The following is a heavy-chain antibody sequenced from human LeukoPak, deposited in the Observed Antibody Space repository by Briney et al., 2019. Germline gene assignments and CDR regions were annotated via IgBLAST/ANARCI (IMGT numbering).Heavy chain of an antibody. CDR1: GFTFSTYS. V-gene: IGHV3-48*01. CDR2: ISDSSAM. J-gene: IGHJ4*02. D-gene: IGHD5-24*01. CDR3: VRDGDAYNFDF. Sequence: GGSLRLSCAASGFTFSTYSMKWVRQAPGKGLEWVSYISDSSAMYYADSVRGRFTISRENDKNSLFLQMNSLRAEDTAVYFCVRDGDAYNFDFWGQGVLVTVSS.